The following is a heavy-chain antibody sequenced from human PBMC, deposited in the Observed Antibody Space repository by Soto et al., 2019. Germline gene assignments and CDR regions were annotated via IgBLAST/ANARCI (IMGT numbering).Heavy chain of an antibody. CDR3: AREDSSPFYYGVDV. V-gene: IGHV1-69*01. CDR2: IIPNFGST. CDR1: GGSFGTYA. D-gene: IGHD2-2*01. J-gene: IGHJ6*02. Sequence: QVQLVQSGAEVKKPGSSVKVSCKASGGSFGTYAVSWVRQAPGQGLEWMGAIIPNFGSTNYAQKFQGRLMITADESTSTAYMERSRLKSEDTAVYYCAREDSSPFYYGVDVWGQGTTVTVSS.